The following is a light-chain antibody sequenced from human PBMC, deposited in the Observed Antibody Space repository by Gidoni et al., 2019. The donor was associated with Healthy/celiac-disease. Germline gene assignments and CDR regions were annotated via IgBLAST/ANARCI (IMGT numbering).Light chain of an antibody. CDR1: QSVSSSY. V-gene: IGKV3-20*01. CDR3: QQYGSSPPLT. CDR2: GAS. Sequence: EIVLTQSPGTLSLSPGERATLSCRASQSVSSSYLAWYQQKPGQAPRLRIYGASSRATGIPDRFSGSGSGTDFTLTISRLEPEDVAVYYCQQYGSSPPLTFGGGTKVESK. J-gene: IGKJ4*01.